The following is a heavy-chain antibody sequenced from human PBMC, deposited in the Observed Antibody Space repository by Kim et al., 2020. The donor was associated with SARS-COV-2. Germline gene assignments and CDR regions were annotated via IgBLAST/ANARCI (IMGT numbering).Heavy chain of an antibody. CDR2: IYYSGST. D-gene: IGHD3-22*01. J-gene: IGHJ5*02. CDR3: ARNIGFTMIVVVTGWFDP. V-gene: IGHV4-31*03. CDR1: GGSISSGGYY. Sequence: SETLFLTCTVSGGSISSGGYYWSWIRQHPGKGLEWIGYIYYSGSTYYNPSLKSRVTISVDTSKNQFSLKLSSVTAADTAVYYCARNIGFTMIVVVTGWFDPWGQGTLVTVAS.